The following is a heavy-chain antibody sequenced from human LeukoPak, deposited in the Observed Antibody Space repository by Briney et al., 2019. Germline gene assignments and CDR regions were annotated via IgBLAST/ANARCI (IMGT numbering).Heavy chain of an antibody. V-gene: IGHV4-34*01. CDR2: INHSGST. CDR3: ARGTARITMIVEAKRRFDP. CDR1: VGSISSYY. Sequence: PSETLSLTCTVSVGSISSYYWSWIRQPPGKGLEWIGEINHSGSTNYNPSLKSRVTISVDTSKDQFSLKLSSVTAADTAVYYCARGTARITMIVEAKRRFDPWGQGTLVTVSS. J-gene: IGHJ5*02. D-gene: IGHD3-22*01.